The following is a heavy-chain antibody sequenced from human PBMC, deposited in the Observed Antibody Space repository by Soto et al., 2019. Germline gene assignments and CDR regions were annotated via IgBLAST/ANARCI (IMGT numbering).Heavy chain of an antibody. CDR3: ARGNSAYPPAYYYPGRDV. V-gene: IGHV3-48*01. J-gene: IGHJ6*02. D-gene: IGHD5-12*01. CDR1: GFTFSSYS. Sequence: EVQLVESGGGLVQPGGSLRLSCAASGFTFSSYSMNWVRQAPGKGLEWVSYISSSSSTIYYADSVKGRFTISRDNAKNSRDMQKNSLEAEDTSVVYWARGNSAYPPAYYYPGRDVWGQGTTVTVPS. CDR2: ISSSSSTI.